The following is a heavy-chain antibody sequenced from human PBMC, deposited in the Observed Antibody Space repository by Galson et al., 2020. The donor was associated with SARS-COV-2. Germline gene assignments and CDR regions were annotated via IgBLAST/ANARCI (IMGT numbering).Heavy chain of an antibody. Sequence: GGSLRLSCAASGFTFSNSYMHWVRQSPKKGLMWVSRISADGSGIVYADSVKGRFTISRDNANNILYLHLKSLTVDDTAVYYCVRDWASAWGQGTLVTVAS. CDR3: VRDWASA. D-gene: IGHD3-16*01. J-gene: IGHJ5*02. V-gene: IGHV3-74*01. CDR1: GFTFSNSY. CDR2: ISADGSGI.